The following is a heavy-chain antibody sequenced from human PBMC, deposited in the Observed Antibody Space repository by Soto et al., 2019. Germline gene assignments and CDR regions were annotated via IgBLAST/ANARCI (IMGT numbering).Heavy chain of an antibody. V-gene: IGHV4-30-2*06. CDR1: GASISYGGFS. D-gene: IGHD5-12*01. J-gene: IGHJ4*02. CDR3: ARGGGYDSFDY. CDR2: ISHLEST. Sequence: SETLSLTCTVSGASISYGGFSWSWIRQSPGKGLEWIGYISHLESTYFHPSFKSRLTMSIDRTRNQFSLKLSSVTAADMAVYYCARGGGYDSFDYWGQGVLVTV.